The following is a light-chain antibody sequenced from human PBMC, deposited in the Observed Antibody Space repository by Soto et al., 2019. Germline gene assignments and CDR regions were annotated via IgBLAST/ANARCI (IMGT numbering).Light chain of an antibody. CDR3: QQYAGSPRT. V-gene: IGKV3-20*01. CDR2: GAS. J-gene: IGKJ1*01. CDR1: QSINSD. Sequence: EIVMTQSPATLSVSPGDIVTLSCRASQSINSDLAWYQQIPGQAPRLLIYGASNRATGIPARFTGSGSGTDFTLTINRVEPEDFAVYFCQQYAGSPRTFGQGTKVDIK.